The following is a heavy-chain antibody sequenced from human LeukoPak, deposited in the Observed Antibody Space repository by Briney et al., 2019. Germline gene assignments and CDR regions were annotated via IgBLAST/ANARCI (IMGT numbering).Heavy chain of an antibody. J-gene: IGHJ3*01. Sequence: GGSLRLSCAASGYRFSNNWMSWVRQAPGKGPEWVANIKQDGSEKYYVDSVKGRFTISRDNAKSSLYLQMSSLRAEDTAIYYCARDRVGDSDAFDVWGQGTVVTVSS. CDR1: GYRFSNNW. V-gene: IGHV3-7*01. CDR3: ARDRVGDSDAFDV. D-gene: IGHD2-21*01. CDR2: IKQDGSEK.